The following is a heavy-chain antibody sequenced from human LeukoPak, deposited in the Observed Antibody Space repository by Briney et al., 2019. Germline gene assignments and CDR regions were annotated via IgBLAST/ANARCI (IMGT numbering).Heavy chain of an antibody. CDR1: DGSISSSSSY. V-gene: IGHV4-39*01. CDR2: IYYSEST. Sequence: PSETLSLTCTVSDGSISSSSSYWGWIRQPPEKGLEWIGSIYYSESTYYNPSLKSRVTISVDSSKNQFSLKLSSVTAADTAVYYCARQSYYYDSSGYFDYWGQGTLVTVSS. J-gene: IGHJ4*02. CDR3: ARQSYYYDSSGYFDY. D-gene: IGHD3-22*01.